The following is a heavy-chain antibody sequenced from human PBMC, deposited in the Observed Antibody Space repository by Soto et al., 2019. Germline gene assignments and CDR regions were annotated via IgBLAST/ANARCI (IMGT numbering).Heavy chain of an antibody. J-gene: IGHJ4*02. V-gene: IGHV1-69*01. D-gene: IGHD1-26*01. Sequence: QVQLVQSEAEVRKPGSSVKVSCTASGGSLSNYAISWVRQAPGQGLEWMGGIIGVYGAANAAQKFQGRVTITADESTNAAYMELTSLKSEDTAVYYCARTIVGTTTAYFDSWGQGTLVIVSS. CDR1: GGSLSNYA. CDR2: IIGVYGAA. CDR3: ARTIVGTTTAYFDS.